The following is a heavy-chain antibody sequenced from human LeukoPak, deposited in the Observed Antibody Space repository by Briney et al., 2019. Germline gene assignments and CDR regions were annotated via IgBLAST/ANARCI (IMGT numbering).Heavy chain of an antibody. V-gene: IGHV3-15*01. CDR2: IKSKTDGGTT. J-gene: IGHJ4*02. CDR1: GFTFSNAW. CDR3: AKDLVIAAAGLPVDY. Sequence: GGSLRLSCAASGFTFSNAWMSWVRQAPGKGLEWVGRIKSKTDGGTTDYAAPVKGRFTISRDDSKNTLYLQMNSLRAEDTAVYYCAKDLVIAAAGLPVDYWGQGTLVTVSS. D-gene: IGHD6-13*01.